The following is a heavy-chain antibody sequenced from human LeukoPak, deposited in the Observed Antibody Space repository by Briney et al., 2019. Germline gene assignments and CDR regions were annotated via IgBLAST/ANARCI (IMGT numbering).Heavy chain of an antibody. CDR2: ISGSGGST. CDR1: GFTFSSYA. D-gene: IGHD6-19*01. J-gene: IGHJ4*02. CDR3: ARDREPYSSGWYVPIDY. V-gene: IGHV3-23*01. Sequence: PGGSLRLSCAASGFTFSSYAMSWVRQAPGKGLEWVSVISGSGGSTYYADSVKGRFTISRDNSKNMLYLQMNSLRAEDTAVYYCARDREPYSSGWYVPIDYWGQGTLVTVSS.